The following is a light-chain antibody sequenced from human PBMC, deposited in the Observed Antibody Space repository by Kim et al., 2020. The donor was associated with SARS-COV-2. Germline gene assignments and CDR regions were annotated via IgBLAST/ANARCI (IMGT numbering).Light chain of an antibody. CDR3: QQYGSSPLT. J-gene: IGKJ1*01. Sequence: EIVLTQSPGTLSLSPGERATLSCRASQSVSSSYLAWYQQKPGQARRLLIYGASSRATGIPDRFSGSGSGTDFTLTISRLEPEDFAVYYCQQYGSSPLTFGQGTKVDIK. CDR2: GAS. V-gene: IGKV3-20*01. CDR1: QSVSSSY.